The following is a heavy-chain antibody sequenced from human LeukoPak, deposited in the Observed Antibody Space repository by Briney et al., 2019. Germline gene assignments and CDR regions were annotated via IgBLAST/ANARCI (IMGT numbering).Heavy chain of an antibody. CDR3: ARLWSGDYYFAY. J-gene: IGHJ4*02. CDR2: IDYSGTT. CDR1: GGSISSSSYY. Sequence: SETLSLTCTVSGGSISSSSYYWGWIRQPPGKGLEWIGTIDYSGTTYYNSSLKSRVTISADTSKKHFSLRLSSVTAADTAVYYCARLWSGDYYFAYWGQGTLVTVSS. D-gene: IGHD3-3*01. V-gene: IGHV4-39*01.